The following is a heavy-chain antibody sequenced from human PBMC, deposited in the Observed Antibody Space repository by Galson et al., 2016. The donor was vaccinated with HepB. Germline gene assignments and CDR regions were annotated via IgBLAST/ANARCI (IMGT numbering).Heavy chain of an antibody. CDR2: ISYSGST. V-gene: IGHV4-59*12. CDR1: GVSIDAYY. J-gene: IGHJ3*02. Sequence: SETLSLTCTVSGVSIDAYYRTWVRQPPGKGLEWIGHISYSGSTNRSPSLMSRVTISLETSTMQFSLRLTSVTAADTAVYYCARDQARMPIVQGVNAFDIWGQGTIVTVSS. D-gene: IGHD3-10*01. CDR3: ARDQARMPIVQGVNAFDI.